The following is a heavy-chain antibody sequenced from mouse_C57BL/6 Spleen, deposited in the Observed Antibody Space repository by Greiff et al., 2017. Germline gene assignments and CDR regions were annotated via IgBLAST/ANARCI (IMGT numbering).Heavy chain of an antibody. J-gene: IGHJ4*01. CDR2: IYPGSGST. Sequence: QVQLQQPGAELVKPGASVKMSCKASGYTFTSYWITWVKQRPGQGLEWIGDIYPGSGSTNYNEKFKSKATLTVDTSSSTAYMQLSSLTSEDSAVYYCAREGLYDGYYLYYAMDYWGQGTSVTVSS. D-gene: IGHD2-3*01. CDR3: AREGLYDGYYLYYAMDY. V-gene: IGHV1-55*01. CDR1: GYTFTSYW.